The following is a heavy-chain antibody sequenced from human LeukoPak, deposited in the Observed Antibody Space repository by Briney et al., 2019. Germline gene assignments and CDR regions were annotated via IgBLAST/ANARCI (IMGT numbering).Heavy chain of an antibody. CDR3: ASVRIAVATNWFDP. CDR2: INHSGST. Sequence: PSETLSLTCAVYGGSFSGYYWSWIRQPPGKGLEWIGKINHSGSTNYDPSLKSRVTISVDTSKNQFSLKLSSVTAADTAVYYCASVRIAVATNWFDPWGQGTLVTVSS. CDR1: GGSFSGYY. J-gene: IGHJ5*02. V-gene: IGHV4-34*01. D-gene: IGHD6-19*01.